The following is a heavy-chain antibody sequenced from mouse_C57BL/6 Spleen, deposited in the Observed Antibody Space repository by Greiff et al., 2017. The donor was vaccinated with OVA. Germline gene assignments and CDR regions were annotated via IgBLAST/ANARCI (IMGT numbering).Heavy chain of an antibody. J-gene: IGHJ4*01. CDR2: IYPGSGST. CDR1: GYTFTSYW. CDR3: ARGGTYYGSSPFYAMDY. Sequence: VQLQQPGAELVKPGASVKMSCKASGYTFTSYWLTWVKQRPGQGLEWIGDIYPGSGSTNYNEKFKSKATLTVDTSSSTAYMQLSSLTSEDSAVYYCARGGTYYGSSPFYAMDYWGQGTSVTVSS. D-gene: IGHD1-1*01. V-gene: IGHV1-55*01.